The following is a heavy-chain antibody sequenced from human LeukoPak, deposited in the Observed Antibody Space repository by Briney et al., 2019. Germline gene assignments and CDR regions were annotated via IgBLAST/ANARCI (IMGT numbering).Heavy chain of an antibody. J-gene: IGHJ6*04. Sequence: GGSLRLSCAASGFTFSSYWMHWVRQAPGKGLVWVSRINSDGSSTSYADSVKGRFTISRDNAKNTLYLQMNSLRAEDTAVYYCAREDVGYYYYGMDVWGKGTMVTVSS. CDR2: INSDGSST. CDR1: GFTFSSYW. V-gene: IGHV3-74*01. D-gene: IGHD3-10*01. CDR3: AREDVGYYYYGMDV.